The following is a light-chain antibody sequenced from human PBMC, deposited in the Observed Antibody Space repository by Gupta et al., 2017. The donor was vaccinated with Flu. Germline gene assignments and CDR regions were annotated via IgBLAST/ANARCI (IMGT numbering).Light chain of an antibody. J-gene: IGKJ1*01. Sequence: TKSPPSLPVTPGEPASISCRSSQSLLHSNGYNYLDWYLQKPGQSPQLLIYLGSNRASGVPDRFSGSGSGTDFTLKISRVEAEDVGVYYCMQALQTPWTFGQGTKVEIK. CDR3: MQALQTPWT. CDR1: QSLLHSNGYNY. V-gene: IGKV2-28*01. CDR2: LGS.